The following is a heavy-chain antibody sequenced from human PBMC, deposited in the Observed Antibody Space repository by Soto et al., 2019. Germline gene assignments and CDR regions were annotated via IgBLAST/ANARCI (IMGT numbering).Heavy chain of an antibody. D-gene: IGHD3-16*02. Sequence: QVQLVQSGAEVKKPGSSVKVSCKASGGTFSSYAISWVRQAPGQGLEWMGGIIPIFGTANYAQKFQGRVTITADESTSTDYMELSSLRSEDTAVYYCASYDYVWGSYRYLSLGYWGQGTLVTVSS. CDR3: ASYDYVWGSYRYLSLGY. CDR1: GGTFSSYA. J-gene: IGHJ4*02. CDR2: IIPIFGTA. V-gene: IGHV1-69*01.